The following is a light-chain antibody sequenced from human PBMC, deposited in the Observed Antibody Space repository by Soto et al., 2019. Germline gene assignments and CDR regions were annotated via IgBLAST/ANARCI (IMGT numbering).Light chain of an antibody. CDR1: QSVSSY. Sequence: EIVLTQSPATLSLSPGERATLSCRASQSVSSYLAWYQQKPGQAPRLLIYDASNRATGIPARFSGSGSGTDFTLTIRSLGPNDSAVDYCQQARTFGQGTKVEIK. CDR3: QQART. CDR2: DAS. V-gene: IGKV3-11*01. J-gene: IGKJ1*01.